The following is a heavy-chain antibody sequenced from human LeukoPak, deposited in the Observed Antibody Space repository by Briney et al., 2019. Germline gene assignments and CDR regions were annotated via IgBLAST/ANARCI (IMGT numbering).Heavy chain of an antibody. V-gene: IGHV1-18*04. Sequence: ASVKVSCKASGYTFTGYYMHWVRQAPGQGLEWMGWISAYNGNTNYAQKLQGRVTMTTDTSTSTAYMELRSLRSDDTAVYYCARSIAVAGTGRYYYMDVWGKGTTVTISS. CDR3: ARSIAVAGTGRYYYMDV. J-gene: IGHJ6*03. CDR2: ISAYNGNT. CDR1: GYTFTGYY. D-gene: IGHD6-19*01.